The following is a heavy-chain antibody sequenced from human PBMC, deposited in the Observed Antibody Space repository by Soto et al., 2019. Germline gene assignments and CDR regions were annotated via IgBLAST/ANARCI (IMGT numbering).Heavy chain of an antibody. V-gene: IGHV1-69*01. CDR1: GGTFSTYG. D-gene: IGHD5-12*01. J-gene: IGHJ4*02. CDR2: IIPVFAST. CDR3: ATAVFRGTASQQVEH. Sequence: QVHLVQSGAEVKKPASSVKVSCQASGGTFSTYGITWVRQAPGHGLEWMGAIIPVFASTSSAQLFRGRLTITADEVSSTAYMELSGLTSEDTAIYYCATAVFRGTASQQVEHWGQGTLVTVS.